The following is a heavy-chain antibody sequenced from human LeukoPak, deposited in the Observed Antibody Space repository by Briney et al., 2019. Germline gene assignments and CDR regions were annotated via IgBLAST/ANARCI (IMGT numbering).Heavy chain of an antibody. J-gene: IGHJ6*02. CDR3: APDTAMVGIKMYGIGV. V-gene: IGHV3-43*02. CDR1: GFTFDDYA. Sequence: HPGGSLRLSYAASGFTFDDYAMHWVRHARGKGLECVSLIIGEGVRTYYADSVKARFTIPRDNSKNSLYLQMNSLRTEDTALYYCAPDTAMVGIKMYGIGVWGQGTTV. CDR2: IIGEGVRT. D-gene: IGHD5-18*01.